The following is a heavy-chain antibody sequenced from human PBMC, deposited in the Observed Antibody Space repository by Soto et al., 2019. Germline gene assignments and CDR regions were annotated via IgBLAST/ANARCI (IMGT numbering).Heavy chain of an antibody. Sequence: PSETLSLTCTVSGGSISGYYWSWLRQPPGKGLEWIGYIYYSGSTNCNPSLKSRVTISLDTSKNQFSLKLSSVTAADAAVYYCASYGRGTYYYGYYFHHWGQGTPVTVSS. CDR2: IYYSGST. CDR1: GGSISGYY. CDR3: ASYGRGTYYYGYYFHH. V-gene: IGHV4-59*12. D-gene: IGHD3-10*01. J-gene: IGHJ4*02.